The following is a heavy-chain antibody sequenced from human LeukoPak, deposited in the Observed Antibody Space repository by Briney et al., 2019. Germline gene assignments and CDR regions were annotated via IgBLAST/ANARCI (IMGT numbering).Heavy chain of an antibody. CDR1: GYTFSEYY. CDR3: ARGNNYGSGSLFYG. V-gene: IGHV1-2*02. J-gene: IGHJ4*02. Sequence: ASVRVSCKTSGYTFSEYYIYWVRQAPGQGLEWMGWIDPSTGGTNYAQNFQGRVTMTRDTSTTTVYMELSSLKSDDTAVYHCARGNNYGSGSLFYGWGQGTLVTVSS. CDR2: IDPSTGGT. D-gene: IGHD3-10*01.